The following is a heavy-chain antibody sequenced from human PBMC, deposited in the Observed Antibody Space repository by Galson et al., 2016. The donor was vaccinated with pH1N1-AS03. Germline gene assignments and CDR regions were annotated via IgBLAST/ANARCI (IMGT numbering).Heavy chain of an antibody. CDR2: IHPDDSDS. Sequence: QSGAEVKKPGESLKVSCKASGYTFTDYWIAWVRQMPGKGLEWMGIIHPDDSDSIYNPSFEGHVTFSVDKSFNTAYLQLSTLRSSDTAMYYCGRRTDLDLWGQGTSAIDIWGPGTRVTVSS. CDR3: GRRTDLDLWGQGTSAIDI. J-gene: IGHJ3*02. CDR1: GYTFTDYW. D-gene: IGHD7-27*01. V-gene: IGHV5-51*03.